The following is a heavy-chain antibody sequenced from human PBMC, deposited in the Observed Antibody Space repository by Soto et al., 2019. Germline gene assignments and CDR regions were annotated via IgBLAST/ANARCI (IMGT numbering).Heavy chain of an antibody. V-gene: IGHV4-59*01. CDR3: ARSLYYDFWSGYSDAFDI. D-gene: IGHD3-3*01. Sequence: PSGTLSLTCTVSGGSSSIYFWSWIRQPPGKGLEWIGYIYYSGSTNYNPSLKSRVTISVDTSKNQFSLKLSSVTAADTAVYYCARSLYYDFWSGYSDAFDIWGQGTLVTVSS. J-gene: IGHJ3*02. CDR1: GGSSSIYF. CDR2: IYYSGST.